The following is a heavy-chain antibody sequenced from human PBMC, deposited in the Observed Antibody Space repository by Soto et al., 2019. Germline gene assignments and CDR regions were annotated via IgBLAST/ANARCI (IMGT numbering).Heavy chain of an antibody. Sequence: QVQLVQSGAEVKKPGSSVKVSCKASVGTFSSYAISWVRQAPGQGLEWMGGNIHLFSTADYAQKFQGRVTITADESTSTGNMELSSLRSEDTAVYYCASHYDSSGYCYRGLDSWGQGTLVTVS. D-gene: IGHD3-22*01. V-gene: IGHV1-69*12. CDR2: NIHLFSTA. CDR1: VGTFSSYA. CDR3: ASHYDSSGYCYRGLDS. J-gene: IGHJ4*02.